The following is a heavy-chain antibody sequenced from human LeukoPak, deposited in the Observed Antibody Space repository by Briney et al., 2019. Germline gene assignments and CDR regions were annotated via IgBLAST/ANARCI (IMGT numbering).Heavy chain of an antibody. CDR2: ISGSGGST. Sequence: GGSLRLSCAASGFTFSSYGMSWVRQAPGKGLEWVSAISGSGGSTYYADSVKGRLTISRDNSKNTLYLQMNSLRAEDTAVYYWAKDQHHDSIHSDAFDIWGQGTMVTVSS. CDR1: GFTFSSYG. CDR3: AKDQHHDSIHSDAFDI. D-gene: IGHD3-22*01. V-gene: IGHV3-23*01. J-gene: IGHJ3*02.